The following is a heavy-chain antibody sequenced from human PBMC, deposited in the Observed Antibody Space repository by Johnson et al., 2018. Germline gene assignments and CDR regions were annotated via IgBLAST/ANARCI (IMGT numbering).Heavy chain of an antibody. D-gene: IGHD3-9*01. CDR3: AKDLTDAFDI. CDR2: IIPILGIA. CDR1: GGTFSSYT. Sequence: QVQLGESGAEVKKPGSSVKVCCKASGGTFSSYTISWVRQAPGQGLEWMGRIIPILGIANYAQKFQGRVTITADKSTSTAYMELSSLRSEDTAVYYCAKDLTDAFDIWGQGTMVTVSS. J-gene: IGHJ3*02. V-gene: IGHV1-69*09.